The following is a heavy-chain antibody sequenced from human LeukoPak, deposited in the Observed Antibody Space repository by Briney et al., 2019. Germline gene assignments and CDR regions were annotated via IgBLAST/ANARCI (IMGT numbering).Heavy chain of an antibody. Sequence: PGGSLRLSCAASGFAVSTNYMNWVRQAPGKGLEWVSAISGSCGSTYYADSVKGQFTISRDNSKNTLYLQMNSLRAEDTAVYYCAKGGDHGYYYYYMDVWGKGTTVTVSS. CDR2: ISGSCGST. J-gene: IGHJ6*03. V-gene: IGHV3-23*01. D-gene: IGHD2-21*02. CDR1: GFAVSTNY. CDR3: AKGGDHGYYYYYMDV.